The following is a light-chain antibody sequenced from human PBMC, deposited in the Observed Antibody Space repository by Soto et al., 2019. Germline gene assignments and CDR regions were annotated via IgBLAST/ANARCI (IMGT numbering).Light chain of an antibody. Sequence: EIALTQSPATLSLSPGERATLSCRASQSVSSYLAWYQQKPGQAPRLLINDASNRATGIPARFSGSGSGTDFTLTISSLEPEDFAVYYCQQRSNWPPGLTFGGGTKVEIK. J-gene: IGKJ4*01. CDR1: QSVSSY. CDR3: QQRSNWPPGLT. V-gene: IGKV3-11*01. CDR2: DAS.